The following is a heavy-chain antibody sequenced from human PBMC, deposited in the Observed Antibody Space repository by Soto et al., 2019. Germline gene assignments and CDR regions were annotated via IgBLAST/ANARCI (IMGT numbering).Heavy chain of an antibody. J-gene: IGHJ4*02. Sequence: SETLSLTCTVSGGSVSRGSYYWILIRQPPGKGLEWIGYIYYSGSTNYNPSLKSRVTISVDTSKNQFSLKLSSVTAADTAVYYCARVKQWLAKGYFDYWGQGTLVTVSS. CDR1: GGSVSRGSYY. CDR2: IYYSGST. CDR3: ARVKQWLAKGYFDY. V-gene: IGHV4-61*01. D-gene: IGHD6-19*01.